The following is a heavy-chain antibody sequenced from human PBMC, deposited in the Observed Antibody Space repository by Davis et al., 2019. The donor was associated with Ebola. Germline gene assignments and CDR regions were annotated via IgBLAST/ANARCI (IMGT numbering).Heavy chain of an antibody. V-gene: IGHV4-39*01. CDR1: GGSISSSNYH. J-gene: IGHJ4*02. D-gene: IGHD2-15*01. CDR2: IYYGGNT. CDR3: ARHEYCSGGSCGTYYFDY. Sequence: SETLSLTCTVPGGSISSSNYHWGWIRQPPGKGLEWIGSIYYGGNTYYNPSLKSRIGISIDTSKNQFSLKLSSVTAADTGVYYCARHEYCSGGSCGTYYFDYWGQGTLVTVSS.